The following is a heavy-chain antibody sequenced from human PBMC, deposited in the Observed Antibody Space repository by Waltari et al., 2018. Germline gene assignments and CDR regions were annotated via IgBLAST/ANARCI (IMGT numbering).Heavy chain of an antibody. V-gene: IGHV3-21*01. CDR1: GFTFSRYI. CDR3: ASEITIFGVAQFDP. Sequence: EVQLVESGGGLVKPGGSLRLSCAASGFTFSRYIMKWVREAPGKGLEWVSSISSSSSYIYYADSVKGRFTISRDNAKNSLYLQMNSLRAEDTAVYYCASEITIFGVAQFDPWGQGTLVTVSS. CDR2: ISSSSSYI. D-gene: IGHD3-3*01. J-gene: IGHJ5*02.